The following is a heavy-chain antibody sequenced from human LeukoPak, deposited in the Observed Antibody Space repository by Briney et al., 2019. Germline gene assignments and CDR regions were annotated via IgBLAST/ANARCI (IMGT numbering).Heavy chain of an antibody. Sequence: GGSLRLSCAASGFTVSSNYMSWVRQAPGKGLEWVSVIYSGGSTYYADSVKGRFTISRDNSKNTLYLQMNSLRAEETAVYYCARAKGVRERGWFDPWGQGTLVTVSS. CDR2: IYSGGST. J-gene: IGHJ5*02. CDR1: GFTVSSNY. D-gene: IGHD3-10*01. V-gene: IGHV3-53*01. CDR3: ARAKGVRERGWFDP.